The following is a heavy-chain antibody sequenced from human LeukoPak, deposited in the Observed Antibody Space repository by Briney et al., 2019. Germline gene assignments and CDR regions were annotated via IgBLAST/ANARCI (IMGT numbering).Heavy chain of an antibody. J-gene: IGHJ4*02. D-gene: IGHD2-2*01. V-gene: IGHV1-8*01. Sequence: ASVKVSCKASGYTFTSFDINWVRQATGQGREWMGWMNPNSGNTGYAQKFQGRVTMTRNTSISTAYMELSSLRSEDTAVYYCAREISSTSDYYFDNWGQGTLVTVSS. CDR3: AREISSTSDYYFDN. CDR1: GYTFTSFD. CDR2: MNPNSGNT.